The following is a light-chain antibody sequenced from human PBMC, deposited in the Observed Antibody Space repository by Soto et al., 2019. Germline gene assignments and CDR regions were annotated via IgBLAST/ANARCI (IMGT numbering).Light chain of an antibody. Sequence: EIVMTQSPATLSVSLGERVALXXRASQSVSSNLAWYQQKPGQAPRLLXFCTSTRATGIPARFSGSGSGTEFTLTIISLQSEDFAVYYCQQYNKWPPITFGQGTRLEIK. CDR3: QQYNKWPPIT. CDR1: QSVSSN. CDR2: CTS. J-gene: IGKJ5*01. V-gene: IGKV3-15*01.